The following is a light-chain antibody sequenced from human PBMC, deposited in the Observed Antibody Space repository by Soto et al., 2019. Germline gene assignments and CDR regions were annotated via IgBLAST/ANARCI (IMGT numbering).Light chain of an antibody. CDR2: EVS. J-gene: IGLJ2*01. CDR1: SNDIGDYNY. V-gene: IGLV2-14*01. Sequence: QSALTQPASVSGSPRQSITISCTGTSNDIGDYNYVSWYQQHPGKAPKLMIYEVSNRASGVSNRFSGSKSGNTASLTISGLQAEDEADYYCSSYTTSSTLLFGGGTKLTVL. CDR3: SSYTTSSTLL.